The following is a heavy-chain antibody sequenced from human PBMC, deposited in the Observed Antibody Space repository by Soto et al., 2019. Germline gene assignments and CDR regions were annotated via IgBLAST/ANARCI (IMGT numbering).Heavy chain of an antibody. J-gene: IGHJ3*02. CDR2: VSPYNGNT. Sequence: QAQLVQSGAEVQNPGASVKVSCKASGYSFPSHGINWVRQAPGQGLEWMGWVSPYNGNTNYAQNLQGRVTMTTDTSTSTAYMELRSLRSDDTAVYYCARGSAVVGALYVFEMWGQGTMVTVSS. CDR1: GYSFPSHG. CDR3: ARGSAVVGALYVFEM. D-gene: IGHD1-26*01. V-gene: IGHV1-18*01.